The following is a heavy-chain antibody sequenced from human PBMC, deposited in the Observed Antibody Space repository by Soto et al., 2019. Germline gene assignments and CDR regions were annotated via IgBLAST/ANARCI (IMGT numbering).Heavy chain of an antibody. J-gene: IGHJ6*02. D-gene: IGHD6-13*01. CDR3: ARGPGTAAGNYYYYGMDV. Sequence: QVQLVQSGAEVKKPGSSVKVSCKASGGTFSSYTISWVRQAPGQGLEWMGRIIPILGIANYAQKFQGRVTITADKSTSTAYMELSSLRSEDTAVYYCARGPGTAAGNYYYYGMDVWGPGTTVTVSS. V-gene: IGHV1-69*02. CDR1: GGTFSSYT. CDR2: IIPILGIA.